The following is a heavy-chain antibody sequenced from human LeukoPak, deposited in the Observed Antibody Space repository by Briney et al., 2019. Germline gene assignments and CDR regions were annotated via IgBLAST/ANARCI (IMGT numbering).Heavy chain of an antibody. CDR1: GFSFSDHY. CDR3: AKDGQFSSGWYEDY. J-gene: IGHJ4*02. CDR2: ITSSGSAI. V-gene: IGHV3-11*01. Sequence: GGSLRLSCAASGFSFSDHYMSWIRQAPGKGLEFISYITSSGSAIYYADSVKGRFTISRDNAKNSLYLQMNSLRAEDTAVYYCAKDGQFSSGWYEDYWGQGTLVTVSS. D-gene: IGHD6-19*01.